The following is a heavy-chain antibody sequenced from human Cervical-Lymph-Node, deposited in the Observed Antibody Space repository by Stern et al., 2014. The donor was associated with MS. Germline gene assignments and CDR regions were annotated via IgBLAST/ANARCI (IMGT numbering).Heavy chain of an antibody. CDR3: AKDISERHYYFDS. CDR2: ISCNSNSI. V-gene: IGHV3-9*01. D-gene: IGHD3-16*02. J-gene: IGHJ4*02. CDR1: GFTFDDCA. Sequence: EVQLVESGGGSVQPGRSLRLSCAASGFTFDDCAMHWVRQAPGKGLEWVSGISCNSNSIGYADSVRGRFTISRDNAKNSLYLQMNGLRPEDTALYYCAKDISERHYYFDSWGEGTLVTVSS.